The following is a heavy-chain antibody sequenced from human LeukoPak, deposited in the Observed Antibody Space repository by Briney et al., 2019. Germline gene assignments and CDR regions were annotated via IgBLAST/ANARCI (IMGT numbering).Heavy chain of an antibody. Sequence: PRGSLRLSCAASGFTFSRYWMHWVRPAPQGGLGWVSRIIPDGSHTTYADAVEGQFTISRDNAKNALYFQRNSLRAQDTAVYYCARDFDLGSTPGDDFDFWGQRTLVSVSS. D-gene: IGHD3-9*01. CDR2: IIPDGSHT. CDR1: GFTFSRYW. CDR3: ARDFDLGSTPGDDFDF. V-gene: IGHV3-74*01. J-gene: IGHJ4*02.